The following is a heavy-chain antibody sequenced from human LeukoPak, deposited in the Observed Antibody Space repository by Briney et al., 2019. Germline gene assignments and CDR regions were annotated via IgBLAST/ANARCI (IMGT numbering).Heavy chain of an antibody. V-gene: IGHV3-48*03. J-gene: IGHJ6*04. D-gene: IGHD3-10*02. CDR1: GFSFSSHE. CDR3: AELGITMIGGV. CDR2: ISSSGNSK. Sequence: PGGSLRLSCAASGFSFSSHEMNWVRQAPGKGLEWVSKISSSGNSKDYADSVKGRFTVSRDNAKNSLYLQMNSLRAEDTAVYYCAELGITMIGGVWGKGATVTISS.